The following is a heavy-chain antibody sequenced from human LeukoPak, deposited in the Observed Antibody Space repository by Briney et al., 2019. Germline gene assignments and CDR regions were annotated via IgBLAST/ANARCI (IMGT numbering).Heavy chain of an antibody. J-gene: IGHJ4*02. CDR2: IKSKTDGGTT. V-gene: IGHV3-15*01. Sequence: GGSLRLSCAASGFTFSNAWMSWVRQAPGKGLEWVGRIKSKTDGGTTDYAAPVKGRFTISRDDSKNTLYLQMNSLKTEDTAVYYCTTPHYDFWSGYRDYWGQGTLVTVSS. CDR3: TTPHYDFWSGYRDY. CDR1: GFTFSNAW. D-gene: IGHD3-3*01.